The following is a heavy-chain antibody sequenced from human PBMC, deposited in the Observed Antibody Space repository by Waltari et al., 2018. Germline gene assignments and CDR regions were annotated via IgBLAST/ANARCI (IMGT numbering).Heavy chain of an antibody. V-gene: IGHV5-51*01. CDR2: VYPGDSET. J-gene: IGHJ4*02. CDR1: GYFFNSFW. CDR3: ARRVYGSGPHIGDY. D-gene: IGHD3-10*01. Sequence: EVQLMQSGPEVKHVGESLKISCQGSGYFFNSFWIGWVRQKPGQGPEWMGIVYPGDSETRYSPSFQGQVSISVDKSISTVYLHWSGLKTSDSAMYYCARRVYGSGPHIGDYWGQGTLVTVSP.